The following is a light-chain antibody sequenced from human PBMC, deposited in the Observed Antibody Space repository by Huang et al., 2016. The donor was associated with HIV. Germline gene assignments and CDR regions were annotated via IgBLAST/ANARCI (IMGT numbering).Light chain of an antibody. CDR3: QQYNNWPYT. Sequence: DTVMTQTPATLSVSPGARATLSCRASQSVGSKLAWFQQNPGQAPRLRIHGASTRATGIPARFMGSGSGTEFTLTISSLQSEDFAVYYCQQYNNWPYTFGQGTKLEIK. CDR2: GAS. V-gene: IGKV3-15*01. CDR1: QSVGSK. J-gene: IGKJ2*01.